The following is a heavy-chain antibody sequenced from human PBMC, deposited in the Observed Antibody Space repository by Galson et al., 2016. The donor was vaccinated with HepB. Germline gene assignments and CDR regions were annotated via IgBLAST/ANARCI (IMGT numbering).Heavy chain of an antibody. V-gene: IGHV3-23*01. CDR2: ISGTGGST. J-gene: IGHJ5*02. CDR1: GFTFSSYA. Sequence: SLRLSCAASGFTFSSYAMNWVRQAPGKGLEWVAAISGTGGSTYYGDSVKGRFTISRDNSKNTLYLPMNSLRAEDTAVYYCAKGNEESNSGSGWYNWFDPWGQGTLVTVSS. D-gene: IGHD6-13*01. CDR3: AKGNEESNSGSGWYNWFDP.